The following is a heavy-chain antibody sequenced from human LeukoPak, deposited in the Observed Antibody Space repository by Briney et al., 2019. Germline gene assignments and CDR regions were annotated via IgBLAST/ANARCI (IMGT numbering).Heavy chain of an antibody. CDR1: GYTFTSYY. CDR3: ASYYDFWSGYPYGMDV. D-gene: IGHD3-3*01. V-gene: IGHV1-46*01. J-gene: IGHJ6*02. Sequence: ASVKVSCTASGYTFTSYYMHWVRQAPGQGLEWMGIINPSGGSTSYAQKFQGRVTMTRDTSTSTVYMELSSLRSEDTAVYYCASYYDFWSGYPYGMDVWGQGATVTVSS. CDR2: INPSGGST.